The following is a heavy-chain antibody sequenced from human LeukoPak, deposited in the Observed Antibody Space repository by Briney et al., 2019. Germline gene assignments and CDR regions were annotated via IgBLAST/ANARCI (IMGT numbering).Heavy chain of an antibody. V-gene: IGHV3-53*01. CDR2: IYSGGNT. CDR1: GIIVSNKD. D-gene: IGHD1-14*01. CDR3: TRRPVPLGTTETSN. J-gene: IGHJ4*02. Sequence: PGGSLRLSCPASGIIVSNKDMSWVSQDPGKGMESDSLIYSGGNTYYADSVKGRFTISRDNSKNTVYLQMNRLRAEDTAVYYCTRRPVPLGTTETSNWGQGALVTVSS.